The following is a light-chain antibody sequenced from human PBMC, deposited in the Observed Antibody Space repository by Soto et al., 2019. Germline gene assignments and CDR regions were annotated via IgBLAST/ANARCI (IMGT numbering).Light chain of an antibody. J-gene: IGKJ4*01. CDR1: QSVSSN. V-gene: IGKV3-15*01. CDR2: GAS. CDR3: QQYSNWTLT. Sequence: EIVMTQSPATLSVSPGEGATLSCRASQSVSSNLAWYQQKPGQAPRLLILGASTRATGIPARFSGSGSGTEFSLTISARQSEDLAIYYCQQYSNWTLTFGGGTKVGIK.